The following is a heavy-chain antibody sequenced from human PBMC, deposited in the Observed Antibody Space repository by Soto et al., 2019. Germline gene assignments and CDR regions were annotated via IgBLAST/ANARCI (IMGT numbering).Heavy chain of an antibody. Sequence: EVQLVESGGGLVQPGGSLRLSCAASEFSFSSYWMSWVRQAPGKGLEWVANIKEDGSEKNYVDSVKGRFTISRDNAKNSLYLQMNSLRAEDTAVYYCARDNVGGYFDYWGQGTLVTVFS. V-gene: IGHV3-7*01. J-gene: IGHJ4*02. D-gene: IGHD3-16*01. CDR3: ARDNVGGYFDY. CDR2: IKEDGSEK. CDR1: EFSFSSYW.